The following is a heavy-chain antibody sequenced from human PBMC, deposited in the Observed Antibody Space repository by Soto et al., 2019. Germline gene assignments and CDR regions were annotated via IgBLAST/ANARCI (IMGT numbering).Heavy chain of an antibody. Sequence: EVHLLESGGGLVQPGGSLRLSCAASGFNFGYYAMFWFRQAPGKGLEWVSTIYAAGGSKYYAGSVKGRFTISRDNSRDTLFLQMDSLRVEDTAMYFCAKGLSRVDGYEDPDYWGQGTLVTVSS. J-gene: IGHJ4*02. V-gene: IGHV3-23*01. D-gene: IGHD5-12*01. CDR3: AKGLSRVDGYEDPDY. CDR1: GFNFGYYA. CDR2: IYAAGGSK.